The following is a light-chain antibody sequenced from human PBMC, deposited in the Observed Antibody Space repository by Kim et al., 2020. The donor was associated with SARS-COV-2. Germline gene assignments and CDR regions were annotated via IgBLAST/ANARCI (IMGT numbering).Light chain of an antibody. CDR3: QQSSSAPLP. Sequence: SIGDRVTITCRASQSISSYLNWYQQKPGKAPNLLIYASSSLQSGVPSRFSGSGSETDFTLTINSLQPEDSATYYCQQSSSAPLPFGGGTKVDIK. CDR2: ASS. J-gene: IGKJ4*01. V-gene: IGKV1-39*01. CDR1: QSISSY.